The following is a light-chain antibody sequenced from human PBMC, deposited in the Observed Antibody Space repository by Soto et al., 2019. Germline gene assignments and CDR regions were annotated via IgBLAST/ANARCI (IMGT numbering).Light chain of an antibody. J-gene: IGKJ1*01. CDR1: QSVGNW. V-gene: IGKV1-5*01. CDR3: QQYGSSGT. CDR2: DVS. Sequence: GERVSITCRASQSVGNWLAWYQHKPGKAPKLLIYDVSSLESGLPSRFSGSGSGTEFILTIGSLQPEDFAVYYCQQYGSSGTFGQGTKVDIK.